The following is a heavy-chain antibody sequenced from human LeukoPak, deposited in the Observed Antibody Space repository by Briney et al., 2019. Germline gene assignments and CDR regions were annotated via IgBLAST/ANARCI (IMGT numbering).Heavy chain of an antibody. J-gene: IGHJ4*02. CDR3: ARRIESYDFWGAYYTPDY. D-gene: IGHD3-3*01. V-gene: IGHV3-74*01. Sequence: PGGSLRLSCAASGFTFSSCWMYWVRQAPGKGLVWVSRINSDGSKTRYADSVKGRFTISRDYAKNTLYLQMNSLRAEDTAVYYCARRIESYDFWGAYYTPDYWGQGTLVTFSS. CDR1: GFTFSSCW. CDR2: INSDGSKT.